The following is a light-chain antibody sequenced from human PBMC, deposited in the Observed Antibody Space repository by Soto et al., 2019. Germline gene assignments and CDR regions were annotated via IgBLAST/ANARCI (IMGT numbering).Light chain of an antibody. J-gene: IGKJ5*01. Sequence: DIVMTQSPDSLAVSLGEGATLSCRTSQTTSGKYLAWYQQRPGLAPRLLVYGASRRATGIPDRFRGSGSGTEFTLTISRLEPEDFAVYFCQQYGNSPPGTFGQGTRLEI. CDR2: GAS. V-gene: IGKV3-20*01. CDR1: QTTSGKY. CDR3: QQYGNSPPGT.